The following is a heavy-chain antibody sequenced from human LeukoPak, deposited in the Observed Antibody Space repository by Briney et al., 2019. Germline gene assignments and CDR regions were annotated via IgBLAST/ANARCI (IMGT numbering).Heavy chain of an antibody. J-gene: IGHJ3*02. CDR3: AKDQAVAAEYDAFDI. Sequence: PGGSLRLSCAASGFTVSSNYMSWVRHAPGKGLEWVSAISGSGGSTYYADSVKGRFTISRDNSKNTLYLQMNSLRAEDTAVYYCAKDQAVAAEYDAFDIWGQGTMVTVSS. D-gene: IGHD6-19*01. CDR2: ISGSGGST. V-gene: IGHV3-23*01. CDR1: GFTVSSNY.